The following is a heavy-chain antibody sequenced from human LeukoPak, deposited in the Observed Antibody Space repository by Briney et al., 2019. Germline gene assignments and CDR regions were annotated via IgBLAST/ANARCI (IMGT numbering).Heavy chain of an antibody. Sequence: GASVKVSCKTPRYSFTRHWIHWVRQAPGQGLEWVGIINPDGGYTVYAQKFQGRVSVTRDMSSSTVYMELSRLRYEDTAVYYCARDHSNDDKSWWFDPWGQGTLVSVSA. CDR2: INPDGGYT. V-gene: IGHV1-46*01. D-gene: IGHD3-9*01. CDR1: RYSFTRHW. J-gene: IGHJ5*02. CDR3: ARDHSNDDKSWWFDP.